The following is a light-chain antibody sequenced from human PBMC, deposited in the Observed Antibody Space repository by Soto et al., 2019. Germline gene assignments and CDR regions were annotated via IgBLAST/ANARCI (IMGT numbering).Light chain of an antibody. J-gene: IGKJ2*01. CDR3: QQINDRRFS. CDR2: AAS. CDR1: QGNNSF. Sequence: IQLTQSPSSLSASVGDRVTISCRASQGNNSFVAWYQQKSGKAPKLLIYAASTLQSGVPSRFSGSGSGTDFTLTISSLQPEYFATYYCQQINDRRFSFGQGTKLDIK. V-gene: IGKV1-9*01.